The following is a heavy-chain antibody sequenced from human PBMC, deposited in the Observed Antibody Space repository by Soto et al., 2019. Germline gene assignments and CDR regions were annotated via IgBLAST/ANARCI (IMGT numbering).Heavy chain of an antibody. Sequence: GGSLRLSCAASGFTFSSSGMHWVRQAPGKGLEWVAVISYDGSIKYYADSVRGRFTISRDNSKNTLYLQMNSLRAEDTAVFYCAKEAAATGGIGAFDTWGQGALVTVSS. CDR3: AKEAAATGGIGAFDT. D-gene: IGHD1-26*01. CDR2: ISYDGSIK. J-gene: IGHJ3*02. V-gene: IGHV3-30*18. CDR1: GFTFSSSG.